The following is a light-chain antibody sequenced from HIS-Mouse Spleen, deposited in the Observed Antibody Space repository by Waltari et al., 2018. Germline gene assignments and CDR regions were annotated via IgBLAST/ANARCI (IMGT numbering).Light chain of an antibody. V-gene: IGLV3-10*01. J-gene: IGLJ2*01. CDR1: ALPKKY. CDR3: YSTDSSGNHRV. Sequence: SYELTQPPSVSVSPGQTARITCSGDALPKKYAYWYQKKSGQAPVLVIYEDSKRPSGIPERFSGSSSGKMATLTISGAQVEDEADYYCYSTDSSGNHRVFGGGTKLTVL. CDR2: EDS.